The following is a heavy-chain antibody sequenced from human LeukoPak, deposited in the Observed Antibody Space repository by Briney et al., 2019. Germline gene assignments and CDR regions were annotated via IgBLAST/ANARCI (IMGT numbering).Heavy chain of an antibody. CDR3: ARSVVVAAPDAFDI. V-gene: IGHV3-23*01. Sequence: GGSLRLSCAASGFTFSSYAMSWVRQAPGKGLEWVSGISGSDGSTNYADSVKGRFTISRENSKNTLYLQMNSLRAEDTAVYYCARSVVVAAPDAFDIWGQGTMVTVSS. D-gene: IGHD2-15*01. CDR2: ISGSDGST. CDR1: GFTFSSYA. J-gene: IGHJ3*02.